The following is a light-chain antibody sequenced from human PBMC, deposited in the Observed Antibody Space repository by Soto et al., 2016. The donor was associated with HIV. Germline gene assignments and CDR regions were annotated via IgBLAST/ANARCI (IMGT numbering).Light chain of an antibody. CDR3: DSRDSTNKYVI. CDR2: GRD. Sequence: SSELTQDPAVSVALGQTVTITCQGDSLRSYDASWFQQKPGQAPLLVIYGRDNRPSEIPDRFSGSSSGNTASLTITGAQAEDEADYYCDSRDSTNKYVIFGGGTKLTVL. V-gene: IGLV3-19*01. J-gene: IGLJ2*01. CDR1: SLRSYD.